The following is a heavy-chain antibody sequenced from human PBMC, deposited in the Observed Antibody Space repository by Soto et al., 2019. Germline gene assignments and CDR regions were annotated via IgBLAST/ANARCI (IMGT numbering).Heavy chain of an antibody. CDR2: INAGNGNT. CDR3: ARAVAVAADFDY. V-gene: IGHV1-3*05. Sequence: QVQLVQSGAEEKKPGASVKVSCKASGYTFTGYAMHWVRQAPGQRLEWMGWINAGNGNTKYSQKFQGGVTITRDTSASTAYMELSSLRSEDTAVYDCARAVAVAADFDYWGQGTLVTVSS. D-gene: IGHD6-19*01. CDR1: GYTFTGYA. J-gene: IGHJ4*02.